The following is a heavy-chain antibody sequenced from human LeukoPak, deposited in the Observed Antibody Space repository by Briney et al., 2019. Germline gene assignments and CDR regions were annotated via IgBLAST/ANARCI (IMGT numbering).Heavy chain of an antibody. J-gene: IGHJ5*02. V-gene: IGHV3-30-3*01. CDR3: AKGPSSSSWDTFDP. CDR2: ISYDGSNK. CDR1: GFTFSSYA. Sequence: PGGSLRLSCAASGFTFSSYAMHWVRQAPGKGLEWVAVISYDGSNKYYADSVKGRITISRDNSKNTLYLQMNSLRAEDTAVYYWAKGPSSSSWDTFDPWGQGTLVTVSS. D-gene: IGHD6-13*01.